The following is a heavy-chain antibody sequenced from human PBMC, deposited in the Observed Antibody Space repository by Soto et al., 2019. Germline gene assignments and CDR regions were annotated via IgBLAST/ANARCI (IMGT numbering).Heavy chain of an antibody. CDR3: ARGSWDDVTGHYYMDV. D-gene: IGHD1-1*01. J-gene: IGHJ6*03. CDR2: TYYRSKWYI. CDR1: GASVSSNSAA. Sequence: SQTLSLTCDISGASVSSNSAAWNWIRQTPSRGLEWLGGTYYRSKWYINYAVSVKSRITVNPDTSKNQFSLQLNSVTPEDTAVYYCARGSWDDVTGHYYMDVWGKGTTVTVSS. V-gene: IGHV6-1*01.